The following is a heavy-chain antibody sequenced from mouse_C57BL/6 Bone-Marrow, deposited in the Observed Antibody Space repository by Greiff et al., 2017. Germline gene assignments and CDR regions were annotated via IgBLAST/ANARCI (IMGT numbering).Heavy chain of an antibody. V-gene: IGHV1-81*01. CDR3: AAITTVVATGWYFDV. D-gene: IGHD1-1*01. J-gene: IGHJ1*03. CDR1: GYTFTSYG. CDR2: IYPRSGNT. Sequence: VQVVESGAELARPGASVKLSCKASGYTFTSYGISWVKQRTGQGLEWIGEIYPRSGNTYYNEKFKGKATLTADKSSSTAYMELRSLTSEDSAVYFWAAITTVVATGWYFDVWGTGTTVTVAS.